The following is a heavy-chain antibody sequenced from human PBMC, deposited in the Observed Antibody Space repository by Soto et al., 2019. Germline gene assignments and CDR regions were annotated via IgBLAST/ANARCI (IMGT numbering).Heavy chain of an antibody. CDR2: IKQDGSEK. Sequence: GGSLRLSCAASGFTFSSYWMTWVRQAPGKGLEWVANIKQDGSEKYYVDSVKGRFTISRDNSKNTLYLQMNSLRAEDTAVYYCARAKQQLPPFAAFDIWGQGTMVTVSS. CDR3: ARAKQQLPPFAAFDI. J-gene: IGHJ3*02. D-gene: IGHD6-13*01. CDR1: GFTFSSYW. V-gene: IGHV3-7*01.